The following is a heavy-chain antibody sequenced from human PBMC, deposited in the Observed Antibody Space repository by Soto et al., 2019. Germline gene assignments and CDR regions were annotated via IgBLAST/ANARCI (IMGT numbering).Heavy chain of an antibody. Sequence: QVQLVESGGGVVQPGRSLRLSCAASGFTFSSYGMHWVRQAPGKGLEWVAVIWYDGSNKYYADSVKGRFTISRDNSKNTLYLQMNSLRAEDTAVYYCARDRLEWQPYYYDSSGYSFDYWGQGTLVTVSS. CDR1: GFTFSSYG. D-gene: IGHD3-22*01. V-gene: IGHV3-33*01. J-gene: IGHJ4*02. CDR3: ARDRLEWQPYYYDSSGYSFDY. CDR2: IWYDGSNK.